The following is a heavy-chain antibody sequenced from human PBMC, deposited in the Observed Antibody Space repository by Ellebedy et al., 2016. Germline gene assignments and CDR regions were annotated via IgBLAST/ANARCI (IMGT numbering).Heavy chain of an antibody. D-gene: IGHD3-3*01. CDR3: ARETDFWSDSSYSDY. Sequence: LRLSXSVSGGSINSGDYYWSWIRQPPGQGQEWLGYIYYSGTTYYNTSLKSRITISVDTSKNQFSLRLSSVTAADTAVYFCARETDFWSDSSYSDYWGQGILVTISS. V-gene: IGHV4-30-4*01. CDR1: GGSINSGDYY. CDR2: IYYSGTT. J-gene: IGHJ4*02.